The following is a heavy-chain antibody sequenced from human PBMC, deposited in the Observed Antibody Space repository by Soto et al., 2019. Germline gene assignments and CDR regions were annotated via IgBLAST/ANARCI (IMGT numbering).Heavy chain of an antibody. CDR3: ARGPYCISTSCYDWFDP. CDR2: ISSDGSST. V-gene: IGHV3-74*01. J-gene: IGHJ5*02. CDR1: GFTFSSYW. Sequence: EVQLVESGGGLVQPGGSLRLSCAASGFTFSSYWMHWVRQAPGKGLVWVSRISSDGSSTTYADSVKGRFTISRDNAKNTLYMEMDSLRAEDTGVYYCARGPYCISTSCYDWFDPWGQGTLVTVSS. D-gene: IGHD2-2*01.